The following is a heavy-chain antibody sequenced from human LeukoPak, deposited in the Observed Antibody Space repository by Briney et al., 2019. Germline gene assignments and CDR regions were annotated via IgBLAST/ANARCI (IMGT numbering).Heavy chain of an antibody. CDR1: GFTFSSYW. Sequence: PGGSLRLSCAASGFTFSSYWMNWVRQAPGKGLEWVANIKQDGSERYSVDSLKGRFTISRDNAKNSLYLQMNSLRAEDTAVYYCCAGSGSYIYWGQGTLVSVSS. J-gene: IGHJ4*02. V-gene: IGHV3-7*02. D-gene: IGHD3-10*01. CDR3: CAGSGSYIY. CDR2: IKQDGSER.